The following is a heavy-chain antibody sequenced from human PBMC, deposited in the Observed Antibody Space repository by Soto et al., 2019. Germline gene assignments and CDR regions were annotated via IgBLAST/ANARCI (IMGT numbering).Heavy chain of an antibody. D-gene: IGHD3-3*01. CDR3: AKDWGITIFGVVHQPFDY. Sequence: PGGSLRLSCAASGFTFSSYAMSWVRQAPGKGLEWVSAISGSGGSTYYADSVKGRFTISRDNSKNTLYLQMNSLRAEDTAVYYCAKDWGITIFGVVHQPFDYWGQGTLVTVSS. J-gene: IGHJ4*02. CDR2: ISGSGGST. CDR1: GFTFSSYA. V-gene: IGHV3-23*01.